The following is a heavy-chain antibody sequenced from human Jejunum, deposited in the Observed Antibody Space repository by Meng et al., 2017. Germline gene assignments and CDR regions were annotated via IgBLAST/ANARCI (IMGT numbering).Heavy chain of an antibody. CDR2: IWHDGSKV. CDR3: LRGRDY. V-gene: IGHV3-33*01. D-gene: IGHD3-10*01. J-gene: IGHJ4*02. Sequence: QVQLVGSGGGVVQPGKYLGLSWAASGFNFTNYGMHWVRQAPGKGLEWVAVIWHDGSKVFYADSVRGRFTISRDNSHNTVDLQMNSVRVDDTAVYFCLRGRDYWGQGTLVTVSS. CDR1: GFNFTNYG.